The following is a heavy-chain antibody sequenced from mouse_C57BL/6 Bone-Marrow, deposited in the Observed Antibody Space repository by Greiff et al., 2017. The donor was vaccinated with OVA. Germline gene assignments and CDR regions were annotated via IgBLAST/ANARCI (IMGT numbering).Heavy chain of an antibody. CDR1: GFTFTDYY. J-gene: IGHJ2*01. Sequence: DVQLVESGGGLVQPGGSLSLSCAASGFTFTDYYMSWVRQPPGKALEWLGFIRNKANGYTTEYSASVKGRFTIARDNSQSILYLQMNALRAEDSATDYCARFSYDDDEDYWGQGTTLTVSS. CDR3: ARFSYDDDEDY. CDR2: IRNKANGYTT. D-gene: IGHD2-4*01. V-gene: IGHV7-3*01.